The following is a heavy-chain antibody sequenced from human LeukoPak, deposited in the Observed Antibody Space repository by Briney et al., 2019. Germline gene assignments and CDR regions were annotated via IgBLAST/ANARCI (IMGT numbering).Heavy chain of an antibody. J-gene: IGHJ3*02. CDR2: ISYDGGNK. D-gene: IGHD5-12*01. CDR1: GFTFSSYA. Sequence: GGSLRLSCAASGFTFSSYAMHWVRQAPGKGLEWVAVISYDGGNKYFADSVKGRFTISRDNSKNTLYLQMNSLRAEDTAVYYCARDYDSIHAFDIWGQGTLVTVSS. V-gene: IGHV3-30-3*01. CDR3: ARDYDSIHAFDI.